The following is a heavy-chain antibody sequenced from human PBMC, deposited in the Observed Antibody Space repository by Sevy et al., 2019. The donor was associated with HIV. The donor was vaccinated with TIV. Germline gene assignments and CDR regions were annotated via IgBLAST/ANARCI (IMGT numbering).Heavy chain of an antibody. CDR1: GFTFSSYA. V-gene: IGHV3-23*01. J-gene: IGHJ4*02. CDR2: ISGSGGST. CDR3: AKDSYSSGWPY. D-gene: IGHD6-19*01. Sequence: GGSLRLSCAASGFTFSSYAMSWVRQAPGKGLEWVSAISGSGGSTYYADSVKGRFTISRDNSKNTLYLQMNSLRAEDTAVYYWAKDSYSSGWPYWGQGTLVTVSS.